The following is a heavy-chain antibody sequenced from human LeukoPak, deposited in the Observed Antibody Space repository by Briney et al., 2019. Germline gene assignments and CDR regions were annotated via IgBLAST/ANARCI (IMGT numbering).Heavy chain of an antibody. CDR2: VKSESDGGTT. CDR3: ATDWH. Sequence: GGSLRLSCAASGFTFSDAWMSWVRQAPGKGLEWVGRVKSESDGGTTDYAAPVKGRFSISRDDSQKMVFLQMNSLNAEDTAVYFCATDWHWGQGVLVTISS. V-gene: IGHV3-15*01. J-gene: IGHJ4*02. CDR1: GFTFSDAW.